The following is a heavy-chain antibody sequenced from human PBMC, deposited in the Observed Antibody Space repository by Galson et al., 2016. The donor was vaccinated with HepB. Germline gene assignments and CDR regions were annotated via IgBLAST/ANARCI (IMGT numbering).Heavy chain of an antibody. Sequence: SVKVSCKASGGTFSTYAINWVRHAPGQGLEWMGGIIPIFGPTNYAQKFQGRVTITADESTTTAYMELSSLTLEDTAVYYCAKGSSTTVVVPHADAFDIWGQGTMVTGSS. CDR3: AKGSSTTVVVPHADAFDI. CDR2: IIPIFGPT. V-gene: IGHV1-69*13. CDR1: GGTFSTYA. J-gene: IGHJ3*02. D-gene: IGHD4-23*01.